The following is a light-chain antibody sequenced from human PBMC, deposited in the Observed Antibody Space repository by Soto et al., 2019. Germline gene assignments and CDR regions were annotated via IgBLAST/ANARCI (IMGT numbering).Light chain of an antibody. V-gene: IGKV3-20*01. J-gene: IGKJ1*01. CDR3: HQYRRSPQT. CDR1: QFLSDSF. CDR2: GVS. Sequence: EIVLTQSPGTQSLSPGERATLSCRASQFLSDSFIAWYQQKPGQTPRLLIYGVSNRATGVPDRFRGSGSGTDFTLTISNLEPEDFAVYYCHQYRRSPQTFGQGTEVEIK.